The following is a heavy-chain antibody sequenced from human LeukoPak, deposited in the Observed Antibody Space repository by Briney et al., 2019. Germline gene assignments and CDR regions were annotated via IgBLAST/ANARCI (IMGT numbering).Heavy chain of an antibody. Sequence: QSGGSLRLSCAASGFTFSSYAMHWVRQAPGKGLEWVAVISYDGSNKYYADSVKGRFTISRDNSKNTLYLQMNSLRAEDTAVYYCARERVKYSSGWSDAFDIWGQGTMVTVSS. CDR2: ISYDGSNK. D-gene: IGHD6-19*01. V-gene: IGHV3-30*04. CDR1: GFTFSSYA. CDR3: ARERVKYSSGWSDAFDI. J-gene: IGHJ3*02.